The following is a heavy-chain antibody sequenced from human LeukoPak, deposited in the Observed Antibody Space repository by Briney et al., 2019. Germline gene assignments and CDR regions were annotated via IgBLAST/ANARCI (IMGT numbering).Heavy chain of an antibody. CDR2: ISYDGSNK. CDR3: ARGSYSGSFRGDY. V-gene: IGHV3-30-3*01. Sequence: GGSLRLSCAASGFTFSSYAMHWVRQAPGEGLEWVAVISYDGSNKYYADSVKGRFTISRDNSKNTLYLQMNSLRAEDTAVYYCARGSYSGSFRGDYWGQGTLVTVSS. D-gene: IGHD1-26*01. CDR1: GFTFSSYA. J-gene: IGHJ4*02.